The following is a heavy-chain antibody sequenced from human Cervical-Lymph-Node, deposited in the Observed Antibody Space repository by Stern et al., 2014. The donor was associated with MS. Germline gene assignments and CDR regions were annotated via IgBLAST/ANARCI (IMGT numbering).Heavy chain of an antibody. J-gene: IGHJ5*01. CDR1: GFTFSDYY. Sequence: QMQLVQSGGGSVKPGGSLRLSCTTSGFTFSDYYMTWIRQTPGQGLECISYISSTSRTTYYAASVKGRFTISRDSANNSLYLQMNSLRVDDTAVYYCARVLPRSPTSHNWLDSWGQGTLVTVSS. V-gene: IGHV3-11*01. CDR2: ISSTSRTT. CDR3: ARVLPRSPTSHNWLDS.